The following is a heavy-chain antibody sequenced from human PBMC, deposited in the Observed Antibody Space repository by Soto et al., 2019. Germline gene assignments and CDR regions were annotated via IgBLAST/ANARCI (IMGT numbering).Heavy chain of an antibody. Sequence: GGSLRLSCAASGFAFSSHPMSWVRQAPERGLEWVSGISDGGDLTYNADSVKGRFTISRDNSKNILFLQMNSLRAEDTALYYCARRAFGSSRSFDLWGQGTMVTVSS. V-gene: IGHV3-23*01. CDR1: GFAFSSHP. J-gene: IGHJ3*01. CDR3: ARRAFGSSRSFDL. CDR2: ISDGGDLT. D-gene: IGHD6-6*01.